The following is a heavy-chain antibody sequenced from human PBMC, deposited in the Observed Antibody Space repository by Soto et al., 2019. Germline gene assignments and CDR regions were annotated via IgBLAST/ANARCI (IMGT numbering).Heavy chain of an antibody. Sequence: EVQLVESGGDLVQPGGSLRLSCAASGFIVSTNYMSWVRQAPGKGLEWVSTIYAGGSTYYADSVKGRFTISRHDSKNTLYLQMKSLRPEDTAVYYCARDDAAVAGFFDYWGQGTLVTVSS. CDR1: GFIVSTNY. V-gene: IGHV3-53*04. CDR3: ARDDAAVAGFFDY. CDR2: IYAGGST. D-gene: IGHD6-13*01. J-gene: IGHJ4*02.